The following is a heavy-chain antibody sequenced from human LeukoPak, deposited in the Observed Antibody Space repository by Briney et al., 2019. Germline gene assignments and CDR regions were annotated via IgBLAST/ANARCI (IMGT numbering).Heavy chain of an antibody. CDR2: IIPIFGTA. CDR1: GGTFSSYA. V-gene: IGHV1-69*01. CDR3: ARGGYSYTGSWFDP. J-gene: IGHJ5*02. D-gene: IGHD5-18*01. Sequence: ASVKVPCKASGGTFSSYAISWVRQAPGQGLEWVGGIIPIFGTANYAQKFQGRVTITADESTSTAYMELSSLRSEDTAVYYCARGGYSYTGSWFDPWGQGTLVTVSS.